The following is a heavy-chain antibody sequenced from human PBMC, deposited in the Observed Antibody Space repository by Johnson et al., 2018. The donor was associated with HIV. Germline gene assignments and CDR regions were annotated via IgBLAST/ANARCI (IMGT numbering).Heavy chain of an antibody. CDR3: AKDKSGRYYDSSGYSLDDAFDI. Sequence: QVQLVASGGGVVQPGGSLRLSCAASGFTFSSYGMHWVRQAPGKGLEWVAFIRYDGSNKYYADSVKGRFTISRDNSKNTLYLQMNSLRAEDTAVYYCAKDKSGRYYDSSGYSLDDAFDIWGQGTMVTVSS. CDR1: GFTFSSYG. D-gene: IGHD3-22*01. V-gene: IGHV3-30*02. J-gene: IGHJ3*02. CDR2: IRYDGSNK.